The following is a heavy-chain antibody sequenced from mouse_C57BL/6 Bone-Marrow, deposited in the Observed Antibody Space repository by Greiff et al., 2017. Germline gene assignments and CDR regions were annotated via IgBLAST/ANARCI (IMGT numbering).Heavy chain of an antibody. Sequence: EVHLVESGAELVRPGASVKLSCTASGFNIKDDYMHWVKQRPEQGLEWIGWIDPENGDTESASKFQGKATITADTSSNTAYLQLSSLTSEYTAVYYSTSVIYYDYGLNAYWGQGTLVTVSA. CDR1: GFNIKDDY. V-gene: IGHV14-4*01. J-gene: IGHJ3*01. CDR3: TSVIYYDYGLNAY. D-gene: IGHD2-4*01. CDR2: IDPENGDT.